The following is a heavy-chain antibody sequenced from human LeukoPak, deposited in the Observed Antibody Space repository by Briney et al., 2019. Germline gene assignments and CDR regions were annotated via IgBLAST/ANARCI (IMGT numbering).Heavy chain of an antibody. CDR2: IYYDGNT. J-gene: IGHJ3*02. CDR1: GGSISSSTYY. Sequence: SETLSLTCSVSGGSISSSTYYWVWIRQPPGKGLEWIGSIYYDGNTYYNPSLKSRVTISVDTSKNQFSLKLSSVTAADTAVYYCARTSAAIPLDAFDIWGQGTMVTVSS. V-gene: IGHV4-39*01. D-gene: IGHD2-2*02. CDR3: ARTSAAIPLDAFDI.